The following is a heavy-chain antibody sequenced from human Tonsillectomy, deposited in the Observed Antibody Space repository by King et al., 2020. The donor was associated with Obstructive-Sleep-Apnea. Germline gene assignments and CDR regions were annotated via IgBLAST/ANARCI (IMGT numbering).Heavy chain of an antibody. J-gene: IGHJ4*02. V-gene: IGHV3-30*04. CDR3: ARDVSGDYPFSYIDH. Sequence: VQLVESGGGVVQPGRSLRLSCAASGFTFSSYAMHWVRQAPGKGLEWVAGISYDGSNEYYADSVKGRFTISRDNSKDTLYVQMNSLRVEDPAVYYCARDVSGDYPFSYIDHWGQGTLVTVSS. CDR2: ISYDGSNE. CDR1: GFTFSSYA. D-gene: IGHD2-21*02.